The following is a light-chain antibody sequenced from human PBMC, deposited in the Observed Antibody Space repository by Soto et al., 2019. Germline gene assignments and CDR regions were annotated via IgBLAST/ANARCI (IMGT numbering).Light chain of an antibody. CDR3: ASWDDSLSGWL. V-gene: IGLV1-47*01. CDR2: RNN. J-gene: IGLJ3*02. Sequence: QSVLTQPPSASGTPGQRVIISCSGSSSNIGSNFIYWYRHLPGTAPTLLIYRNNQRPSGVPDRFSGSKSGTSASLAISGLRSEDEADYYCASWDDSLSGWLFGGGTKVTVL. CDR1: SSNIGSNF.